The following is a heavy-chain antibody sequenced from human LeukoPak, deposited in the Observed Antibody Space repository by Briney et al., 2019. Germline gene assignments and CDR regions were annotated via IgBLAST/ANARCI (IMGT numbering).Heavy chain of an antibody. V-gene: IGHV3-53*01. CDR2: IYSGGNT. CDR3: ARYMVRGAGSAFDI. J-gene: IGHJ3*02. Sequence: GGSLRLSCAASGFTVSNNYISWVRQAPGKGLEWVSVIYSGGNTYYADSGKGRFTISSDNSKNTLYLQMNSLRAEDTAVYYCARYMVRGAGSAFDIWGQGTMVTVSS. CDR1: GFTVSNNY. D-gene: IGHD3-10*01.